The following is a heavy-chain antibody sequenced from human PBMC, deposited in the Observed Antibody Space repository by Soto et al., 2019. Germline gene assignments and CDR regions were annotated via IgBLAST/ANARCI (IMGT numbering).Heavy chain of an antibody. J-gene: IGHJ6*02. Sequence: GASVKVSCKASGYTFTGYYMHWVRQAPGQGLEWMGWINPNSGGTNYAQKFQGWVTMTRDTSISTAYMELSRLRSDDTAVYYCARSVPDYDFWSGYYTPSTDYYYGMDVWGQGTTVTVS. CDR3: ARSVPDYDFWSGYYTPSTDYYYGMDV. CDR1: GYTFTGYY. CDR2: INPNSGGT. V-gene: IGHV1-2*04. D-gene: IGHD3-3*01.